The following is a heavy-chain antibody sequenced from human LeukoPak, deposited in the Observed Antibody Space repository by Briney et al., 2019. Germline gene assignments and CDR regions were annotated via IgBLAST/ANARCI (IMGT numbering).Heavy chain of an antibody. V-gene: IGHV1-2*02. CDR1: GHTFTCYY. J-gene: IGHJ4*02. CDR3: ARGVSGSYSFDY. Sequence: ASVKVSCKASGHTFTCYYMHWVRQAPGQGLEWMGWINPNSGGTNYARKLQGRVTMTRDTSISTAYMDLSRLRSDDTAVYYCARGVSGSYSFDYWGQGTLVTVSS. D-gene: IGHD1-26*01. CDR2: INPNSGGT.